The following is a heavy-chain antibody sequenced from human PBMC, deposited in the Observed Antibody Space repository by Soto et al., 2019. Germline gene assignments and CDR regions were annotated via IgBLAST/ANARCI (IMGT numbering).Heavy chain of an antibody. J-gene: IGHJ4*02. CDR1: GFSLSTSGMR. D-gene: IGHD6-19*01. Sequence: SGPTLVPPTQPLALTCAFSGFSLSTSGMRVSWIRQPPGKALEWLARIDWDDDKFYSTSLKTRLAISKDTSKNQVVLTMTNMDPVDTATYYCARSSGYSSGWDFDYWGQGTLVTSPQ. CDR2: IDWDDDK. V-gene: IGHV2-70*04. CDR3: ARSSGYSSGWDFDY.